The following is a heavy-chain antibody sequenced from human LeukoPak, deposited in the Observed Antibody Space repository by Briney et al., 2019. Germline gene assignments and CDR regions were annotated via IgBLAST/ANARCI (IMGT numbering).Heavy chain of an antibody. CDR1: GFTFSSYA. Sequence: GGSLRLSCSASGFTFSSYAMHWVRQAPGKGLEYVSAISGDGINTHNADSVKGRFTISRDNSKNTMYLQMSSLRAEDTAVYYCVTGVRGVVDYWGQGTLVTVSS. J-gene: IGHJ4*02. D-gene: IGHD3-10*01. V-gene: IGHV3-64D*06. CDR2: ISGDGINT. CDR3: VTGVRGVVDY.